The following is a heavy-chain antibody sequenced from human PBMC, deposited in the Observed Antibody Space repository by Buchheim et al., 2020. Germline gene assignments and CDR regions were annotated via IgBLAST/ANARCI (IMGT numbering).Heavy chain of an antibody. CDR1: GFTFSSYS. CDR2: ISSSSSTI. J-gene: IGHJ6*03. CDR3: ARDSRSRANTQINYYYMDV. V-gene: IGHV3-48*01. Sequence: EVQLVESGGGLVQPGGSLRLSCAASGFTFSSYSMNWVRQAPGKGLEWVSYISSSSSTIYYADSVKGRFTISRDNAKNSLYLQMNSLRAEDTAVYYCARDSRSRANTQINYYYMDVWGKGTT. D-gene: IGHD2-15*01.